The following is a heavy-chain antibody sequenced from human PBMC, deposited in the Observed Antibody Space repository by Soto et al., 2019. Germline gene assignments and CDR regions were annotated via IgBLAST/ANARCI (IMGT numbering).Heavy chain of an antibody. CDR2: ISYDGSNK. D-gene: IGHD2-21*02. V-gene: IGHV3-30*18. Sequence: LRLSCAASGFTFSSYGMHWVRQAPGKGLEWVAVISYDGSNKYYADSVKGRFTISRDNSKNTLYLQMNSLRAEDTAVYYCAKQNSPAYCGGDCYHLAYGMDVWGQGTTVTVSS. CDR3: AKQNSPAYCGGDCYHLAYGMDV. CDR1: GFTFSSYG. J-gene: IGHJ6*02.